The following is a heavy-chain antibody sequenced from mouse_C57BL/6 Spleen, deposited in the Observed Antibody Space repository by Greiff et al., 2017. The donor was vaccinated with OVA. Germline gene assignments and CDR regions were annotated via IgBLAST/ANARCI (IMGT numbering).Heavy chain of an antibody. Sequence: VQLQQSGPELVKPGASVKISCKASGYTFTDYYMNWVKQSHGKSLEWIGDINTNNGGTSYNQKFKSKAKLTVDKSSSTAYMDRRSLTSEDSAVYYCASLTTVALDYWGQGTTLTVSS. J-gene: IGHJ2*01. CDR3: ASLTTVALDY. CDR2: INTNNGGT. D-gene: IGHD1-1*01. CDR1: GYTFTDYY. V-gene: IGHV1-26*01.